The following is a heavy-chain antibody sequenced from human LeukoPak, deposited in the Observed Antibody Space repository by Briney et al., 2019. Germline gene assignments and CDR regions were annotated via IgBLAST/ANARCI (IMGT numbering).Heavy chain of an antibody. CDR3: AKTVNFYDSRRLDY. Sequence: GGSLRLSWAASGVTFSNYGVHWVRQAPGKGLEWVAFISYDGNDQYYADSVKGRFTISRDNSKNTLYLQTNSLRPEDTAVYYCAKTVNFYDSRRLDYWGQGALVTVSS. V-gene: IGHV3-30*18. CDR2: ISYDGNDQ. CDR1: GVTFSNYG. D-gene: IGHD3-22*01. J-gene: IGHJ4*02.